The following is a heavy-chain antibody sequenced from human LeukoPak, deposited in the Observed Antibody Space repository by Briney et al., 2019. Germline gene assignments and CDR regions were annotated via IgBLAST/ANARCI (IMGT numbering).Heavy chain of an antibody. CDR2: ISGSGGST. J-gene: IGHJ4*02. Sequence: PGGSLRLSCAASGFTFSSYAMSWVRQAPGKGPEWVSAISGSGGSTYYADSVKGRFTISRDNSKNTLYLQMNSLRAEDTAVYYCAKFWGDYYDSSGYYFDYWGQGTLVTVSS. V-gene: IGHV3-23*01. CDR1: GFTFSSYA. CDR3: AKFWGDYYDSSGYYFDY. D-gene: IGHD3-22*01.